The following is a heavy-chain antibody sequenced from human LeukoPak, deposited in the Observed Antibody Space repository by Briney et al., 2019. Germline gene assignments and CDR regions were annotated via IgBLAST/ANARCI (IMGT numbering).Heavy chain of an antibody. V-gene: IGHV4-34*01. Sequence: SETLSLTCAVYGGSFSGYYWSWIRQPPGKGLEWIGEIDHSGSTNYNPSLKSRVTISVDTSKNQFSLKLSSVTAADTAVYYCARGQFRLRYYYGMDVWGQGTTVTVSS. CDR3: ARGQFRLRYYYGMDV. D-gene: IGHD4-17*01. J-gene: IGHJ6*02. CDR1: GGSFSGYY. CDR2: IDHSGST.